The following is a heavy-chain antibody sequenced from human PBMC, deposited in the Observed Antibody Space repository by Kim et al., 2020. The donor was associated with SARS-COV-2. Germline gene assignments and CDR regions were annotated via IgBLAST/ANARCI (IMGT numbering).Heavy chain of an antibody. V-gene: IGHV1-2*06. CDR1: GYTLSGYY. J-gene: IGHJ5*02. Sequence: ASVKVSCKASGYTLSGYYMHWVRQAPGQGLEWMGRINPNSGGANYAQKVQGRVPMSRDTSISTAYLDLSRLRSDDTAVYYCAAGLNDWFDPWGQGTLVTV. CDR2: INPNSGGA. CDR3: AAGLNDWFDP. D-gene: IGHD3-10*01.